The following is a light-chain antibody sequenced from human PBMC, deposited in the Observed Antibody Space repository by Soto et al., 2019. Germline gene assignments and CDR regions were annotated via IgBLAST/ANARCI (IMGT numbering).Light chain of an antibody. CDR2: TNS. J-gene: IGLJ1*01. CDR3: QSYDGSLRGVV. CDR1: SSNIGAGYD. Sequence: QSALTQPPSVSGAPGQRVTISCTGSSSNIGAGYDVHWYQHLPGTAPKLLVYTNSTRPSGVPDRFSGSKSGSSASLAITGLHADDEDDYYSQSYDGSLRGVVFGGATKLTVL. V-gene: IGLV1-40*01.